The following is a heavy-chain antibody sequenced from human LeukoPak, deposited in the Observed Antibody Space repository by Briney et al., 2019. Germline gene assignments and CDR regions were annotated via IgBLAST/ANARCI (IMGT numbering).Heavy chain of an antibody. D-gene: IGHD3-22*01. J-gene: IGHJ4*02. Sequence: ASVKVSCKASGYTFTSHYMHWVRQARGQGLEWMGWISGYNGNTKYVQKFQGRVTMTTDTSTSTAYMELRSLRSDDTAVCYCARDLTHRRNYDNSGYQIVPAFWGQGTLVTVSS. V-gene: IGHV1-18*04. CDR2: ISGYNGNT. CDR3: ARDLTHRRNYDNSGYQIVPAF. CDR1: GYTFTSHY.